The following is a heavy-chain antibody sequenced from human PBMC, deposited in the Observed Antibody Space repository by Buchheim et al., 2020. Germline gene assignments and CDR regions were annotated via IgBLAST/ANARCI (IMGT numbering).Heavy chain of an antibody. Sequence: QVHLVQSGAEVKKPGASVKVSCKTSGFTFSGFYMHWVRQAPGQGLEWTGWINPSSGATNCAQKFQDRVTMTRDTSINTAYMELTRLRSDDTAVYYCAKRFYDYSGYDLWAFDIWGQGT. V-gene: IGHV1-2*02. D-gene: IGHD3-22*01. CDR1: GFTFSGFY. J-gene: IGHJ3*02. CDR2: INPSSGAT. CDR3: AKRFYDYSGYDLWAFDI.